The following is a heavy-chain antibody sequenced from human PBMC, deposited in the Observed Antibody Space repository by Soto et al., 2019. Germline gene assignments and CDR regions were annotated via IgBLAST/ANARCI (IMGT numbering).Heavy chain of an antibody. CDR2: IYDSGST. CDR1: GGSISSGGYY. CDR3: ARGFLEWLSHPYYGMDV. V-gene: IGHV4-31*03. Sequence: SETLSLICTVSGGSISSGGYYWSWIRQHPGKGLEWIGYIYDSGSTYYNPSLESRVTISVDTSKNQFSLKLSSVTAADTAVYYCARGFLEWLSHPYYGMDVWGQGTTVTVSS. D-gene: IGHD3-3*01. J-gene: IGHJ6*02.